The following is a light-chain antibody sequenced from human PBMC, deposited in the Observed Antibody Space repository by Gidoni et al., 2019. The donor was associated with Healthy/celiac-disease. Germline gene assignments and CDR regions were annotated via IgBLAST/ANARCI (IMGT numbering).Light chain of an antibody. V-gene: IGKV1-39*01. CDR2: AAS. Sequence: DIKMNQSPSSLSASVGDRVTSTCRASQSISSYLNWYQQKPGKAPKLLIYAASSLQSGVPSRFSGSGSGTDFTLTISSLQPEDFSTYYCQQSYSTPRLTFXGXTKVEIK. CDR3: QQSYSTPRLT. CDR1: QSISSY. J-gene: IGKJ4*01.